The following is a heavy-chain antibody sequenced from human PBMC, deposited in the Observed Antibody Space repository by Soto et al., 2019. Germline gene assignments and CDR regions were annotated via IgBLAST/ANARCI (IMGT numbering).Heavy chain of an antibody. CDR2: IFYTGYT. J-gene: IGHJ2*01. D-gene: IGHD2-21*02. Sequence: VQLQGSGPGLLKPSQTLSLTCAVSGASVNSGDYYWSFIRQAPGKGLEWLAYIFYTGYTYVNPSLKSRGSISLNTSRNQFSLTLTSVTEADTAMYFCVATGSTDDFWGRGTLVSVS. CDR1: GASVNSGDYY. V-gene: IGHV4-30-4*01. CDR3: VATGSTDDF.